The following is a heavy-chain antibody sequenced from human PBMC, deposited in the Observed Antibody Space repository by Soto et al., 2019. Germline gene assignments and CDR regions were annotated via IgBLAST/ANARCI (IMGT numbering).Heavy chain of an antibody. D-gene: IGHD6-19*01. V-gene: IGHV3-23*01. Sequence: PGGSLRLSCASSGFTFSSYAMSLVRQAPGKGLEWVSAISGSGGSTYYADSVKGRFTISRDNSKNTLYLQMNSLRAEDTAVYYCAKDLVPWSSGSSYDFDYWGQGTLVTVSS. CDR2: ISGSGGST. CDR3: AKDLVPWSSGSSYDFDY. J-gene: IGHJ4*02. CDR1: GFTFSSYA.